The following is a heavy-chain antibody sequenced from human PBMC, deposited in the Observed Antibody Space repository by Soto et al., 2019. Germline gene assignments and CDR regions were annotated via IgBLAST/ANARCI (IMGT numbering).Heavy chain of an antibody. CDR2: ISSSSSYI. CDR3: ARDSSALWQPDLYFQH. Sequence: EVQLVESGGGLVKPGGSLRLSCAASGFTFSSSRMNWVRQAPGKGLEWVSSISSSSSYIYYVDSVKGRFTISRDNAKNSLYLQMNSLRGEDTAVYYCARDSSALWQPDLYFQHWGQGTLVTVSS. V-gene: IGHV3-21*01. D-gene: IGHD6-6*01. J-gene: IGHJ1*01. CDR1: GFTFSSSR.